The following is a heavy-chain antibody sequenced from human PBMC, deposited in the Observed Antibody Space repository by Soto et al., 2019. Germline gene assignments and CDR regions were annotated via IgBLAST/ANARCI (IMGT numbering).Heavy chain of an antibody. CDR1: GGTFSSYA. CDR3: ARRLEYYDSSGSLGY. V-gene: IGHV1-3*01. CDR2: INAGNGNT. J-gene: IGHJ4*02. Sequence: WASVKVSCKASGGTFSSYAISWVRQAPGQRLEWMGWINAGNGNTKYSQKFQGRVTITRDTSASTAYMELSSLRSEDTAVYYCARRLEYYDSSGSLGYWGQGTLVTVSS. D-gene: IGHD3-22*01.